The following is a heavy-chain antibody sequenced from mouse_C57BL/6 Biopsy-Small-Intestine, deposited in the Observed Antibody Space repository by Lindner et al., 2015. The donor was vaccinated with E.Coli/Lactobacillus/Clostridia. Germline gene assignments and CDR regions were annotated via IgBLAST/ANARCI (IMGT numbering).Heavy chain of an antibody. V-gene: IGHV1-42*01. D-gene: IGHD2-4*01. CDR2: INPSTGGT. CDR3: ARSYYDYLDY. Sequence: VQLQESGPELVKPEASVKISCKASGYSFTGYYMNWVKQSPEKSLEWIGEINPSTGGTTYNQKFKAKATLTVDKSSSTAYMQLKSLTSEDSAVYYCARSYYDYLDYWGQGTTLTVSS. CDR1: GYSFTGYY. J-gene: IGHJ2*01.